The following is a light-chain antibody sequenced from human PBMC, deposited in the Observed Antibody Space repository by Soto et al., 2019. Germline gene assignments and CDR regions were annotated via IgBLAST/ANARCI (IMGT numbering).Light chain of an antibody. J-gene: IGKJ4*01. CDR1: QSVSSN. Sequence: ETVMTQSPATLSVSPGERVTLSCRASQSVSSNLAWYQQKPGQVPRLLIYGASTRATGIPARFSGSGSGTEFTLTISSLQSEDFDVYYCQQYNNWPLTFGGGIKVEIK. CDR3: QQYNNWPLT. CDR2: GAS. V-gene: IGKV3-15*01.